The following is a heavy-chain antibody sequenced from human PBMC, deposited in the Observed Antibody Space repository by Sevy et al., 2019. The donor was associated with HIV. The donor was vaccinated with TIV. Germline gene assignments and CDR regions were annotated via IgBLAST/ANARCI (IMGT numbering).Heavy chain of an antibody. CDR2: ISSSGSTI. CDR1: GFTFSDYY. D-gene: IGHD3-16*01. J-gene: IGHJ6*02. CDR3: ARDSLGYYYYYGMDV. Sequence: GGSLRLSCAASGFTFSDYYMSWIRQAPGKGLEWVSYISSSGSTIYYADSVKGRFTISRDNAKNSLYRKMNSLRAEDTAVYYCARDSLGYYYYYGMDVWGQGTTVTVSS. V-gene: IGHV3-11*01.